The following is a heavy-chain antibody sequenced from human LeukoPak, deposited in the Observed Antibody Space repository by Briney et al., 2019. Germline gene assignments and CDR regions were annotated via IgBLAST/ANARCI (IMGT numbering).Heavy chain of an antibody. J-gene: IGHJ4*02. CDR2: IIPIFGTA. CDR3: AREPGYSSGWYLGHFDY. V-gene: IGHV1-69*05. Sequence: SSVKVSCKASGGTFSSYAISWVRQAPGQGLEWMGGIIPIFGTANYAQKFQGRVTITTDESTSTAYMELSSLRSEDTAVYYCAREPGYSSGWYLGHFDYWGQGTLVTVSS. CDR1: GGTFSSYA. D-gene: IGHD6-19*01.